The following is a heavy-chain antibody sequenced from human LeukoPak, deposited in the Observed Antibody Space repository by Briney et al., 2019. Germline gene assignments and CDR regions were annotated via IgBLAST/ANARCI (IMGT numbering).Heavy chain of an antibody. J-gene: IGHJ4*02. CDR2: ISWNSGSI. D-gene: IGHD6-19*01. CDR1: GFIFNNYA. V-gene: IGHV3-9*01. CDR3: AKDNRRHYTSGPNPDSLH. Sequence: GGSLRLSCAGSGFIFNNYAMHWVRQPPGKGLEWVSGISWNSGSIDYADSVKGRFTISRDNAKNSLYLQMNSLGVEDTAFYYCAKDNRRHYTSGPNPDSLHWGQGALATVSS.